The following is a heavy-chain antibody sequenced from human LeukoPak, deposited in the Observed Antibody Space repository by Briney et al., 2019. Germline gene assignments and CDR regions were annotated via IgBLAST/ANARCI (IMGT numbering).Heavy chain of an antibody. V-gene: IGHV3-11*01. CDR3: APPVDTEEVFDY. Sequence: GGSLRLSCAASGFTFSDYYMSWIRQAPGKGLAWVSYISSSGSTIYYADSVKGRFTISRDNAKNSLYLQMNSLRAEDTAVYYCAPPVDTEEVFDYWGQGTLVTVSS. J-gene: IGHJ4*02. CDR2: ISSSGSTI. CDR1: GFTFSDYY. D-gene: IGHD5-18*01.